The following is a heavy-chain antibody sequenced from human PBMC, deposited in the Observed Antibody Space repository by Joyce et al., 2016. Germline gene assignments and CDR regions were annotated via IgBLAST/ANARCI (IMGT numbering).Heavy chain of an antibody. CDR2: IYYSGST. Sequence: GPGLVKPSETLSLTCTVSGGSISSYYWSWIRQPPGKGLEWIGYIYYSGSTNYNPSLKSRVTISVDTSKNQFSLKLSSVTAVDTAVYYSARKVDGNYSSWYFDLWGRGTLVTVSS. CDR1: GGSISSYY. V-gene: IGHV4-59*01. J-gene: IGHJ2*01. CDR3: ARKVDGNYSSWYFDL. D-gene: IGHD1-26*01.